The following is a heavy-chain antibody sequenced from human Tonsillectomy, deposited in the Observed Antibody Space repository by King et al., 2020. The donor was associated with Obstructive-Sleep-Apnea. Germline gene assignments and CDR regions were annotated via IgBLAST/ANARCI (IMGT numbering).Heavy chain of an antibody. CDR3: ARGGGSSSWSGYFQH. J-gene: IGHJ1*01. Sequence: QLVQSGAEVKKPGSSVKVSCKTSGGTFSNYAVNRVRQAPGQGPEWIGGIIPMLGIANYAQQFQGRVTITADKSTSTAYMDLGSLRSVDTAVDYCARGGGSSSWSGYFQHWGQGTLVTVSS. D-gene: IGHD6-13*01. V-gene: IGHV1-69*10. CDR2: IIPMLGIA. CDR1: GGTFSNYA.